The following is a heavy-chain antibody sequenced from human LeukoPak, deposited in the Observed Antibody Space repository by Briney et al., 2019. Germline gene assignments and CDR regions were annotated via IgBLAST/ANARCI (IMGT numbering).Heavy chain of an antibody. J-gene: IGHJ3*02. Sequence: GGSLRLSCAASGFTFSSYEMNWVRQAPGKGLEWVSYISSSGSTIYYADSVKGRFTISRDNAKNSLYLQMNSLRAEDTAVYYCARDPTGQWLVAFDIWGQGTMVTASS. CDR3: ARDPTGQWLVAFDI. CDR1: GFTFSSYE. CDR2: ISSSGSTI. V-gene: IGHV3-48*03. D-gene: IGHD6-19*01.